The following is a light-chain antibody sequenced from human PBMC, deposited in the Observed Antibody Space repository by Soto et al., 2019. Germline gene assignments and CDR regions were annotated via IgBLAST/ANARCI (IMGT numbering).Light chain of an antibody. V-gene: IGKV3-20*01. CDR1: QTVRNNY. CDR2: DAS. CDR3: QKYNSAPQLT. J-gene: IGKJ4*01. Sequence: EFVLTQSPGTLSLSPGERATLSCRASQTVRNNYLAWYQQKPGQAPRLLIYDASSRATGIPDRFSGGGSGTDFTLTISSLQPEDVATYYCQKYNSAPQLTFGGGTKVDI.